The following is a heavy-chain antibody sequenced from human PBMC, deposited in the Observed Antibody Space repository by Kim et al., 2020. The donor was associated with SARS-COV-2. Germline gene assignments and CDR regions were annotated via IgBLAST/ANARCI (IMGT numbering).Heavy chain of an antibody. CDR3: ARGRGLVISPYYYYMDV. CDR1: GFSLSGYA. CDR2: ISTSGSYI. D-gene: IGHD2-15*01. Sequence: GGSLRLSCAASGFSLSGYAMIWVRQAPGKGLEWVSSISTSGSYIHYADSVRGRVTISRDNAENALSLQMNSLRVEDTAVYYCARGRGLVISPYYYYMDV. J-gene: IGHJ6*03. V-gene: IGHV3-21*01.